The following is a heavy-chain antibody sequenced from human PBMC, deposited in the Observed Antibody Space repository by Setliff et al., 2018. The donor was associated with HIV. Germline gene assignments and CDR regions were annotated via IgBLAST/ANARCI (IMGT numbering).Heavy chain of an antibody. J-gene: IGHJ4*02. D-gene: IGHD2-15*01. V-gene: IGHV3-30*02. CDR3: ARDGLEGDMAGRQRTYAFGY. Sequence: PGGSLRLSFVVSGFKISSHNMHWVRQTPGKGLEWVAFIAYDGSNKYYIDSVKGRFTISRDNAKNSLYLQMNSLRAEDTAVYYCARDGLEGDMAGRQRTYAFGYWGQGTLVTVSS. CDR2: IAYDGSNK. CDR1: GFKISSHN.